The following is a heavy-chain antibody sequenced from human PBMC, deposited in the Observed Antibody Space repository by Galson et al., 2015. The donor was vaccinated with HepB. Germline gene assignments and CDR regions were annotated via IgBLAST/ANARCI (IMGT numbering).Heavy chain of an antibody. CDR3: ARTLYPTGTTSMDYYGMDV. V-gene: IGHV2-70*11. D-gene: IGHD1-1*01. Sequence: PALVKPTQTLTLTCTFSGFSLSTSGMCVNWIRQPPGKALEWLARIDWDDDKYYNTSLKTRLTISKDTSKNQVVLTMTNMDPVDTATYYCARTLYPTGTTSMDYYGMDVWGQGTTVTVSS. J-gene: IGHJ6*02. CDR1: GFSLSTSGMC. CDR2: IDWDDDK.